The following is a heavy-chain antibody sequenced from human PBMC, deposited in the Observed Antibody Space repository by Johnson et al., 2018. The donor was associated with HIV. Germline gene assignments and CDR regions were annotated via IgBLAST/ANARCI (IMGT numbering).Heavy chain of an antibody. CDR2: ISYDGSNQ. CDR1: GFTFSSHD. J-gene: IGHJ3*02. V-gene: IGHV3-30*18. Sequence: QVQLVESGGGVVQPGRSLRLSCAASGFTFSSHDMHWVRQAPGKGLEWVAVISYDGSNQYCADSVKGRLTISRDNSNKTVYLQMNSLGPEDTAVYYCAKPPSMGADAFDIWGQGTMVTVSS. D-gene: IGHD3-16*01. CDR3: AKPPSMGADAFDI.